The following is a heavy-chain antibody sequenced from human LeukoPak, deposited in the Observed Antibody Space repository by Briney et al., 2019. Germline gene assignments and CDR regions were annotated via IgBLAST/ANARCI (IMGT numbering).Heavy chain of an antibody. Sequence: SGPTLVNSTQTLTLTCTFSGFSLSTSGVGVGWIRQPPGKALEWLALIYWNDDKRYSPSLKSRLTITKDTSKNQVVLTMTNMDPVDTATYYCAHGYYDFWSGYYTDYFDYWGQGTLVTVSS. CDR1: GFSLSTSGVG. CDR2: IYWNDDK. D-gene: IGHD3-3*01. CDR3: AHGYYDFWSGYYTDYFDY. V-gene: IGHV2-5*01. J-gene: IGHJ4*02.